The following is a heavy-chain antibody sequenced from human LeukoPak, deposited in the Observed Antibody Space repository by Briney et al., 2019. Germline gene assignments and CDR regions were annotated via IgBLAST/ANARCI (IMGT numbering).Heavy chain of an antibody. J-gene: IGHJ4*02. CDR2: ISYSGDA. D-gene: IGHD6-19*01. CDR3: ARGEWLARY. CDR1: GGSMSLYY. Sequence: ASETLSLTCSVFGGSMSLYYWNWVRQSPGKGLEWIGYISYSGDAKYSPSLQSRVTISADTSKNQFSLKLGSVTAADTAVYYCARGEWLARYWGQGTLVTVSS. V-gene: IGHV4-59*01.